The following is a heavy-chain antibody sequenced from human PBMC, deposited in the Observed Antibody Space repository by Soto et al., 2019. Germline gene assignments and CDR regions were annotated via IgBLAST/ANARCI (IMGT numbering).Heavy chain of an antibody. CDR1: GYTFTSYG. J-gene: IGHJ3*02. V-gene: IGHV1-18*01. Sequence: ASVKVSCKASGYTFTSYGISWVRQAPGQGLEWMGWISAYNGNTNYAQKLQGRVTMTTDTSTSTAYMELRSLRSDDTAVYYCARDITTQCSSTSCYRDFAFDIWGQGTMVTVSS. CDR3: ARDITTQCSSTSCYRDFAFDI. CDR2: ISAYNGNT. D-gene: IGHD2-2*02.